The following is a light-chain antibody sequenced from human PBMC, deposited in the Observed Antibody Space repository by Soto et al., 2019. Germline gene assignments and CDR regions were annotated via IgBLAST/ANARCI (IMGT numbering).Light chain of an antibody. CDR3: QQYYSYPRT. J-gene: IGKJ1*01. V-gene: IGKV1-8*01. CDR1: QGISSY. CDR2: AAS. Sequence: AIPITQSPSSLSASTGDRATVPCRSSQGISSYLAWYQQKTGKAPKLLIYAASTLQSGVPSRFSGSGSGTDFTLTISCLQSEDFATYYCQQYYSYPRTFGQGTRVEI.